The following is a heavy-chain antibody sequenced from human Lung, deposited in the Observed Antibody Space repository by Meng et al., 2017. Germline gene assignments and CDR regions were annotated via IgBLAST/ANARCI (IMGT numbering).Heavy chain of an antibody. D-gene: IGHD4-11*01. CDR1: GGSFSDYS. J-gene: IGHJ4*02. CDR2: INHSGST. V-gene: IGHV4-34*01. Sequence: QVQLQQWGAERLKPSETLSLPCVVSGGSFSDYSWSWIRQPPGKGLEWIGEINHSGSTNYNPSLESRATISVDTSQNNLSLKLSSVTAADSAVYYCARGPTTMAHDFDYWGQGTLVTVSS. CDR3: ARGPTTMAHDFDY.